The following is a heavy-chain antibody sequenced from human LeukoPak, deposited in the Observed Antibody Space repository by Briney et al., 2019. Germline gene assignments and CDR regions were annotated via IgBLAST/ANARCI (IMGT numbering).Heavy chain of an antibody. V-gene: IGHV3-23*01. Sequence: SGGSLRLSCAASGFTFSSYAMSWVRQAPGKGLEWVSAISGSGGSTYYADSVKGRFTISRDNSKNTLYLQMNSLRAEDTAVYYCATDLRARSSGWYSNAFDIWGQGTMVTVSS. D-gene: IGHD6-19*01. CDR2: ISGSGGST. CDR3: ATDLRARSSGWYSNAFDI. J-gene: IGHJ3*02. CDR1: GFTFSSYA.